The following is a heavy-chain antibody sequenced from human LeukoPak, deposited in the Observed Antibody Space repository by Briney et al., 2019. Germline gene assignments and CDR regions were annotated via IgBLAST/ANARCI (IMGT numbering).Heavy chain of an antibody. CDR3: ARGPDIPVAAY. V-gene: IGHV4-34*01. J-gene: IGHJ4*02. CDR2: INHSGSP. Sequence: PSETLSLTCAVHGGSLSGHYSIWIRQPPGKGLEWIGEINHSGSPNYSPSFKNRVTISVDTSKNQFSLSLRSVTAADTAVYYCARGPDIPVAAYWGQGTLVTVSS. CDR1: GGSLSGHY. D-gene: IGHD6-19*01.